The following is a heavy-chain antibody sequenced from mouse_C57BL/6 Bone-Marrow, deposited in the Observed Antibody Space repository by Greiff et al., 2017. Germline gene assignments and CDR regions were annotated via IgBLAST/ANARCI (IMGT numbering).Heavy chain of an antibody. CDR3: AREEFNQYGSSPAWFAY. D-gene: IGHD1-1*01. Sequence: QVQLQQPGAELVMPGASVKLSCKASGYTFTSYWMHWVKQRPGQGLEWIGEIDPSDIYTNYNPQFKGKSTLTVVKFSSTAYMQLMSLTAEDSAVYDWAREEFNQYGSSPAWFAYWGQWTLVTVSA. J-gene: IGHJ3*01. V-gene: IGHV1-69*01. CDR1: GYTFTSYW. CDR2: IDPSDIYT.